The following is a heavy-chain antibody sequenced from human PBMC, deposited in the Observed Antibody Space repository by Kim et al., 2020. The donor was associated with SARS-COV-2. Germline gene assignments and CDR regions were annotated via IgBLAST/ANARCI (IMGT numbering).Heavy chain of an antibody. Sequence: GGSLRLSCAVSGFTVGDYAMTWVRQAPGKGLEWVGFIRSRGYGGTAEYAASVRGRFTISRDDSKSIAYLQMNSLKTEDTAVYYCTREKIDDVFVYYYYYVLDVWGHGPTVTVSS. J-gene: IGHJ6*02. CDR3: TREKIDDVFVYYYYYVLDV. CDR1: GFTVGDYA. D-gene: IGHD3-10*02. V-gene: IGHV3-49*04. CDR2: IRSRGYGGTA.